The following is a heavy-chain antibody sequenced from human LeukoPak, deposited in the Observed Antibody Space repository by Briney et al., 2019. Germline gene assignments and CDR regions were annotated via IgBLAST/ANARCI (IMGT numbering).Heavy chain of an antibody. Sequence: SETLSLTCTVSGGSISSYYWSWIRQPPGKGLEWIGYIYYSGSTNYNPSLKSRVTISVDTSKNQFSLNLNSVTAADTAVYYCARVLTIGGMRFDSWGQGTLVTVSS. CDR3: ARVLTIGGMRFDS. V-gene: IGHV4-59*12. CDR2: IYYSGST. D-gene: IGHD3-10*01. CDR1: GGSISSYY. J-gene: IGHJ4*02.